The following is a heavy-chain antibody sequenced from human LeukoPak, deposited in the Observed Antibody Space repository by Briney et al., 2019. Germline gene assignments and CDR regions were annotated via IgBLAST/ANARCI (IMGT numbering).Heavy chain of an antibody. J-gene: IGHJ5*02. D-gene: IGHD3-10*01. CDR2: MNPNSGNT. CDR1: GGTFSSYA. Sequence: ASVKVSCKASGGTFSSYAISWVRQATGQGLEWMGWMNPNSGNTGYAQKFQGRVTMTRNTSISTAYMELSSLRSEDTAVYYCARDYGSSWFDPWGQGTLVTVSS. CDR3: ARDYGSSWFDP. V-gene: IGHV1-8*02.